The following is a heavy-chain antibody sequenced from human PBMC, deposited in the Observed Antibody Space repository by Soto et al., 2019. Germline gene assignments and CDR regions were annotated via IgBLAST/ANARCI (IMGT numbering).Heavy chain of an antibody. V-gene: IGHV1-2*04. J-gene: IGHJ5*02. CDR2: INPNSGGT. D-gene: IGHD3-10*01. Sequence: ASVKVSCKASGYTFTGYYMHWVRQAPGQGLEWMGWINPNSGGTNYAQKFQGWVTMTRDTSISTAYMELSRLRSDDTAVYYCARDLRSYYYGSGMTGDWFDTCGQGTLVTVSS. CDR3: ARDLRSYYYGSGMTGDWFDT. CDR1: GYTFTGYY.